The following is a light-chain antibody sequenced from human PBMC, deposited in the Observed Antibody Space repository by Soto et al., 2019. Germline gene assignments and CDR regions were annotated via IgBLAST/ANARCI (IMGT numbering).Light chain of an antibody. CDR2: EVT. Sequence: QSVLTQPASVSASPGQSVTISCAGTSSDVGGYNYVSWYQQRPGRAPKLMIYEVTYRPPGVSNRFSGSKSGNTASLTISGLQAEDEADYYCAAWDDSLNGYVFGTGTKVTVL. CDR1: SSDVGGYNY. J-gene: IGLJ1*01. V-gene: IGLV2-14*01. CDR3: AAWDDSLNGYV.